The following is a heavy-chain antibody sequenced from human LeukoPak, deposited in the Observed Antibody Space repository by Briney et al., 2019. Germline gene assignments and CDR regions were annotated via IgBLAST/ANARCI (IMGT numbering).Heavy chain of an antibody. V-gene: IGHV4-59*01. CDR2: IYYSGST. D-gene: IGHD3-9*01. J-gene: IGHJ4*02. CDR1: GGSISSYY. CDR3: ARGDFDPIYPYFDY. Sequence: SETLSLTCTVSGGSISSYYWSWIRQPPGKGLEWIGYIYYSGSTNYNPSLKSRVTISVDTSKNQFSLKLSSVTAADTAVYYFARGDFDPIYPYFDYWGQGTLVTVSS.